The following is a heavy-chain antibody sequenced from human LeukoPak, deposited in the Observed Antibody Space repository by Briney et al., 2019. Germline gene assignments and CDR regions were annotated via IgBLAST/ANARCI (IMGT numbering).Heavy chain of an antibody. CDR3: ARVREGQWLRSKAYYYGMDV. CDR1: GGTLSSYA. V-gene: IGHV1-69*13. D-gene: IGHD5-12*01. Sequence: GPSVKVSCKASGGTLSSYAISWVRQAPGQGLEWMGGIIPIFGTANYAQKFQGRVTITADESTSTAYMELSSLRSEDTAVYYCARVREGQWLRSKAYYYGMDVWGKGTTVTVSS. CDR2: IIPIFGTA. J-gene: IGHJ6*04.